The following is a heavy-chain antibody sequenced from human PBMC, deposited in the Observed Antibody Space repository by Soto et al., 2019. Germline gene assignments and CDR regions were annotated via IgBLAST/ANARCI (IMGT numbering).Heavy chain of an antibody. D-gene: IGHD6-13*01. CDR1: GFTFRSYG. Sequence: VQLVESGGGVVQPGRSLGLSCAASGFTFRSYGMHWVRQAPGKGLEWLAVISYDGSNKYYADSLKGRFTISRDNSKNTLYLQMNSLRAEDTAVYYCAKDGSVAAADYYFDYWGQGTLVTVSS. CDR3: AKDGSVAAADYYFDY. CDR2: ISYDGSNK. J-gene: IGHJ4*02. V-gene: IGHV3-30*18.